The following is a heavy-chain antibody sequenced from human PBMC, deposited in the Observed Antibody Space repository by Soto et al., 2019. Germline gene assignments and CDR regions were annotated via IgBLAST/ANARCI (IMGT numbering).Heavy chain of an antibody. CDR3: ARDPNIVLVPAALRSYYYYYGMDV. CDR2: ISGSAGST. CDR1: GFTFNNYA. D-gene: IGHD2-2*01. V-gene: IGHV3-23*01. J-gene: IGHJ6*02. Sequence: GGSLRLSCAASGFTFNNYAVSWVRQAPGKGLEWVSAISGSAGSTYYADSVKGRFTTSRDNAKNSLYLQMNSLRAEDTAVYYCARDPNIVLVPAALRSYYYYYGMDVWGQGTTVTVSS.